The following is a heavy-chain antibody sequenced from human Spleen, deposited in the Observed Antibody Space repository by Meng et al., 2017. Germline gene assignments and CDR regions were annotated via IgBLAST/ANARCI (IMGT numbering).Heavy chain of an antibody. D-gene: IGHD2-2*01. J-gene: IGHJ4*02. CDR1: GGIFSNYV. CDR2: INAVFGTT. CDR3: ARKAGNCISTTCYSLDY. Sequence: SVKVSCKALGGIFSNYVIGWVRQAPGQGLEWMGGINAVFGTTNYAQKFQGRVTITTDESTSTVYMELTRLTSEDTAVYFCARKAGNCISTTCYSLDYWGQGTLVTVTS. V-gene: IGHV1-69*05.